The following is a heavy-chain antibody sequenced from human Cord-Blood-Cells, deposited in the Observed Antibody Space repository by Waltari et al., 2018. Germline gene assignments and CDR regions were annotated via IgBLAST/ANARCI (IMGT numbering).Heavy chain of an antibody. J-gene: IGHJ3*02. CDR1: GYTFTGYY. Sequence: QVQLVQSGAEVKKPGASVKVSCKASGYTFTGYYMHWVRQAPGQGPEWMGWINPNSGGTNYAQKFQGWVTMTRDTSISTAYMELSRLRSDDTAVYYCARDGSGSYGVGAFDIWGQGTMVTVSS. CDR2: INPNSGGT. V-gene: IGHV1-2*04. CDR3: ARDGSGSYGVGAFDI. D-gene: IGHD1-26*01.